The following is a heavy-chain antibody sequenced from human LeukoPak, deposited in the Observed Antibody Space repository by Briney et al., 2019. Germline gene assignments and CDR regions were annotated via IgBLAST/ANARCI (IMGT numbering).Heavy chain of an antibody. CDR3: ARDLFIAVAGTRDY. Sequence: GGSLRLSCAASGFTVSSNYMSWIRQAPGKGLEWVSVIYSGGSTYYADSVKGRFTISRDNSKNTLYLQMNSLRAEDTAVYYCARDLFIAVAGTRDYWGQGTLVTVSS. J-gene: IGHJ4*02. CDR1: GFTVSSNY. CDR2: IYSGGST. V-gene: IGHV3-66*01. D-gene: IGHD6-19*01.